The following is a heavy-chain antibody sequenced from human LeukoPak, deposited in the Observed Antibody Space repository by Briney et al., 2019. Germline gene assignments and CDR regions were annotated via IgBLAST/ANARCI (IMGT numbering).Heavy chain of an antibody. J-gene: IGHJ4*02. Sequence: GGSLRLTCAASGFTFSGYGMHWVRQAPGKGLEWVAVIPYDGSNKYYADSVEGRFTISRDNSKNTLYLQMNSLRAEDTAVYYCAKDSSYYHSSGYLFDYWGQGTLVPVSS. V-gene: IGHV3-30*18. CDR3: AKDSSYYHSSGYLFDY. CDR1: GFTFSGYG. CDR2: IPYDGSNK. D-gene: IGHD3-22*01.